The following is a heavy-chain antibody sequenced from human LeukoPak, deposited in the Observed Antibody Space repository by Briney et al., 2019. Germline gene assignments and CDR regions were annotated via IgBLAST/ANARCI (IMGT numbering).Heavy chain of an antibody. J-gene: IGHJ6*02. CDR3: AKAEGDFWSGYAAGYYYGMDV. D-gene: IGHD3-3*01. Sequence: PGRSLRLSCAASGFTFDDYAMHWVRQAPGKGLEWVSGISWNSGSIGYADSVKGRFTISRDSAKNSLYLQMNSLRAEDTALYYCAKAEGDFWSGYAAGYYYGMDVWGQGTTVTVSS. CDR2: ISWNSGSI. V-gene: IGHV3-9*01. CDR1: GFTFDDYA.